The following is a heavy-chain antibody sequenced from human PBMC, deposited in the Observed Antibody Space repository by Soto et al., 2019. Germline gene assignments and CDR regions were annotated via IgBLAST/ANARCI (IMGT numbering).Heavy chain of an antibody. Sequence: RLSCASSGFTFSSYWMHWVRQAPGKGLVWVSRINSDGSSTSYADSVKGRFTISRDNAKNTLYLQMNSLRAEDTAVYYCARVRGLWWVPGDDAFDIWGQGTMVTVSS. CDR1: GFTFSSYW. J-gene: IGHJ3*02. CDR2: INSDGSST. D-gene: IGHD2-21*01. V-gene: IGHV3-74*01. CDR3: ARVRGLWWVPGDDAFDI.